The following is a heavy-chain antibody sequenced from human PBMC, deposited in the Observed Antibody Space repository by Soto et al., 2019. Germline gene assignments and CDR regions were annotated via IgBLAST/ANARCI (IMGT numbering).Heavy chain of an antibody. D-gene: IGHD3-22*01. V-gene: IGHV5-10-1*01. Sequence: GESLKISCXGSGYSFTSYWISWVRQMPGKGLEWMGRIDPSDSYTNYSPSFQGHVTISADKSISTAYLQWSSLKASDTAMYYCARQRYYYDSSGYFAGYYFDYWGQGTLVTVSS. CDR1: GYSFTSYW. CDR3: ARQRYYYDSSGYFAGYYFDY. J-gene: IGHJ4*02. CDR2: IDPSDSYT.